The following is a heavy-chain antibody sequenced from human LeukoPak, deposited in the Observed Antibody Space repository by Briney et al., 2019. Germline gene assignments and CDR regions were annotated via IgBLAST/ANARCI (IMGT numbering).Heavy chain of an antibody. J-gene: IGHJ6*02. V-gene: IGHV1-69*01. CDR2: IIPIFGTA. CDR3: ARDRAPVTTAYYYYYGMDV. CDR1: GGTFSSYA. D-gene: IGHD4-17*01. Sequence: SVKVSCKASGGTFSSYAISWVRQAPGQGLEWMGGIIPIFGTANYAQKFQGRVTITADESTSTAYMELSSLRSEDTAVYYCARDRAPVTTAYYYYYGMDVWGQGTTVTVSS.